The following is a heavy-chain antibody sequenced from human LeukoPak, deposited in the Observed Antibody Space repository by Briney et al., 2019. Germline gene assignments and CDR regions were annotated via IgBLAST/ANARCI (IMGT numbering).Heavy chain of an antibody. Sequence: SETLSLTCTVSGGSISNYYWSWIRQPPGKGLEWIGNIYYSGSTNFNPSLNSRVTIPVDTSKNQFSLKLSSVTAADTAVYFCARVRNYDSSGYCPFDYWGQGTLVTVSS. D-gene: IGHD3-22*01. CDR2: IYYSGST. CDR1: GGSISNYY. CDR3: ARVRNYDSSGYCPFDY. J-gene: IGHJ4*02. V-gene: IGHV4-59*01.